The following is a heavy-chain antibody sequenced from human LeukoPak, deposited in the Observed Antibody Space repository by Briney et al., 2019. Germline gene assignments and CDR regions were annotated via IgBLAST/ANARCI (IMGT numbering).Heavy chain of an antibody. CDR2: ISTYNGNT. J-gene: IGHJ4*02. CDR3: ARSCTNGVCYEFDY. V-gene: IGHV1-18*01. Sequence: ASVKVSCKVSGYTLTELSMHWVRQAPGQGLEWMGWISTYNGNTNYAQKLQGRVTMTTDTSTSTAYMELRSLRSDDTAVYYCARSCTNGVCYEFDYWGQGTLVTVSS. D-gene: IGHD2-8*01. CDR1: GYTLTELS.